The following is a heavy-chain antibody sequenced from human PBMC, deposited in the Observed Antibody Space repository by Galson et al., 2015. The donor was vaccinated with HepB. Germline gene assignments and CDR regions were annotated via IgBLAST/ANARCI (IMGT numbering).Heavy chain of an antibody. Sequence: SLRLSCAASGFPFSNYAMHWVRQTPGKGLEWMTVILHDAHNRYYADSVEGRFTVSRDNSKNTGYLQMNSLRPEDTAMYYCARRAGASGGFSFDYWGQGSLVTVSS. V-gene: IGHV3-30*04. D-gene: IGHD3-10*01. CDR1: GFPFSNYA. J-gene: IGHJ4*02. CDR2: ILHDAHNR. CDR3: ARRAGASGGFSFDY.